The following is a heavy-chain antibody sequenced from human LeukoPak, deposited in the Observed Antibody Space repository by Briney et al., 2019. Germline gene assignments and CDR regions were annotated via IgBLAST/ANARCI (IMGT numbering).Heavy chain of an antibody. D-gene: IGHD6-19*01. V-gene: IGHV4-59*08. J-gene: IGHJ4*02. Sequence: SETLSLTCSVSGSSVSNYYWSWIRQSPGKGLEWIGYIYSTGSTDYNPSLKSRVTISVETSKNQFSLRLSSVTAADTAVYFCARHEGLARPFDYWGQGTLVPVSS. CDR1: GSSVSNYY. CDR3: ARHEGLARPFDY. CDR2: IYSTGST.